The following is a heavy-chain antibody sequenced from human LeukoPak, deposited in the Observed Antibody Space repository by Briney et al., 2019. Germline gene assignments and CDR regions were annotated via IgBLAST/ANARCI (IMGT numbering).Heavy chain of an antibody. D-gene: IGHD2/OR15-2a*01. J-gene: IGHJ6*02. CDR2: ISASGGNT. CDR3: AKYVSARGPPYALAV. CDR1: GFTFSSYV. V-gene: IGHV3-23*01. Sequence: GGFLRLSCAASGFTFSSYVMSWVRQAPGKGLEWVSGISASGGNTWYADSVKGRFTISRDNSKNTLYLQMNSLRAEDTAVYYCAKYVSARGPPYALAVWGQGTTVTVSS.